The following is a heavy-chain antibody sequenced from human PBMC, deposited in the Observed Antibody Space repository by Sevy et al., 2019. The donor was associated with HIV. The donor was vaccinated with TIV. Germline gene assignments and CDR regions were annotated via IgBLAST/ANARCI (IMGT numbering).Heavy chain of an antibody. CDR3: ARDGGYDSRGYDLSNY. V-gene: IGHV3-30-3*01. J-gene: IGHJ4*02. D-gene: IGHD3-22*01. CDR1: GFTFSTYA. Sequence: GGSLRLSCAASGFTFSTYAMHWVSQAPGKGLEWVAVISYDGSNTYYADSVKGRFTISRDSSKNTLYLQMNSLRAEDTAVYFCARDGGYDSRGYDLSNYWGQGTLVTVSS. CDR2: ISYDGSNT.